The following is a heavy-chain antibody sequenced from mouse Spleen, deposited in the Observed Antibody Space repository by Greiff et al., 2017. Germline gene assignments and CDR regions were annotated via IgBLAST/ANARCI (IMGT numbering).Heavy chain of an antibody. D-gene: IGHD1-1*01. V-gene: IGHV1-4*01. J-gene: IGHJ2*01. CDR3: AREGSRFDY. CDR1: GYTFTSYT. Sequence: QVHVKQSGAELARPGASAKMSCKASGYTFTSYTMHWVKQRPGQGLEWIGYINPSSGYTKYNQKFKDKATLTADKSSSTAYMQLSSLTSEDSAVYYCAREGSRFDYWGQGTTLTVSS. CDR2: INPSSGYT.